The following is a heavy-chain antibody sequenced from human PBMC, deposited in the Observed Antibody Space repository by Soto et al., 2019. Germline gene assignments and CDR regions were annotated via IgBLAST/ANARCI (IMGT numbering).Heavy chain of an antibody. CDR1: GGTFSSYA. D-gene: IGHD2-15*01. Sequence: QVQLVQSGAEVKKPGSSVKVSCKASGGTFSSYAISWVRQAPGQGLEWMGGIIPIFGTANYAQKFQGRVTITADESTSTAYMEVSSLRSEDTAVYYCARGLRYCSGGSCYNWFDPWGQGTLVTVSS. CDR3: ARGLRYCSGGSCYNWFDP. J-gene: IGHJ5*02. V-gene: IGHV1-69*01. CDR2: IIPIFGTA.